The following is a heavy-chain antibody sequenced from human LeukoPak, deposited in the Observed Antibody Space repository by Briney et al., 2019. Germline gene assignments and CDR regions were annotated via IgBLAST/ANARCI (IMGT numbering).Heavy chain of an antibody. CDR1: GFTFSGYA. V-gene: IGHV3-23*01. CDR3: ARAYGSSLNWFDP. Sequence: PGESLRLSCAASGFTFSGYAMNWVRQAPGKGLEWASGISGSGGSAYYADSVKGRFTISRDNSKNTLYLQMNSLRAEDTALYYCARAYGSSLNWFDPWGQGTLVTVSS. J-gene: IGHJ5*02. D-gene: IGHD6-13*01. CDR2: ISGSGGSA.